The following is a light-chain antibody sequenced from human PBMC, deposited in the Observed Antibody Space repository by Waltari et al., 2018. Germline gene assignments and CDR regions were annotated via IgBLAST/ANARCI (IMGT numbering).Light chain of an antibody. V-gene: IGLV6-57*03. CDR2: EDN. Sequence: NFMLTQPHSVSDSPGKTVIISCTRRSGSIASKPVQWYQQRQGSAPTTVIYEDNQRLSGVPDRFSGSIDRSSNSASLTISGLKTEDEADYYCQSYDDTHQVFGGGTKLTVL. CDR3: QSYDDTHQV. J-gene: IGLJ3*02. CDR1: SGSIASKP.